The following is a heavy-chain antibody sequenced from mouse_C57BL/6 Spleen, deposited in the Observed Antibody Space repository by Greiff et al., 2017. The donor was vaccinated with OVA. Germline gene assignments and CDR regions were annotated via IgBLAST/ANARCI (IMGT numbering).Heavy chain of an antibody. CDR1: GFTFSSYA. V-gene: IGHV5-4*01. CDR3: AREKRFAY. J-gene: IGHJ3*01. CDR2: ISDGGSYP. Sequence: EVQLVESGGGLVKPGGSLKLSCAASGFTFSSYAMSWVRQTPEKRLEWVATISDGGSYPYYPDNVKGRFTISSDNAKKKLYRQMGHLKAEDTAMYYCAREKRFAYWGQGTLVTVSA.